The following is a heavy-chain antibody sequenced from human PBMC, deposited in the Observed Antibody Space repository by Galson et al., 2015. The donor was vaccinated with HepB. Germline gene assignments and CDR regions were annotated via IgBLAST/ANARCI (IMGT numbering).Heavy chain of an antibody. CDR2: ISGSSTYI. D-gene: IGHD3-10*01. CDR3: ARVFGRQPDY. CDR1: GFTFSSYS. Sequence: SLRLSCAASGFTFSSYSMNWVRQAPGKGLEWVSSISGSSTYIYYADSVKGRFTISRDNAKNSLYLQMNSLRAEDTAVYYCARVFGRQPDYWGPGNPGHRLL. V-gene: IGHV3-21*01. J-gene: IGHJ4*02.